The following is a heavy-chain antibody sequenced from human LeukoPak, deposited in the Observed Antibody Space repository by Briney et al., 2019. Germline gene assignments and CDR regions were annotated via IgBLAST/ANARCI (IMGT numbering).Heavy chain of an antibody. CDR2: IYHSGST. V-gene: IGHV4-38-2*02. D-gene: IGHD1-7*01. Sequence: SETLSLTCTVSGYSISSGYYWGWIRQPPGKGLEWIGSIYHSGSTYYNPSLKSRVTISVDTSKNQFSLKLSSVTAADTAVYYCARAPGITGTILSDYWGQGTLVTVSS. CDR1: GYSISSGYY. CDR3: ARAPGITGTILSDY. J-gene: IGHJ4*02.